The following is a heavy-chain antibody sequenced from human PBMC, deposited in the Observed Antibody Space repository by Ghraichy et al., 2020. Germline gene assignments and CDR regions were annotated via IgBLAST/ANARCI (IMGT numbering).Heavy chain of an antibody. D-gene: IGHD3-22*01. V-gene: IGHV3-23*01. CDR1: GFTFTNYA. Sequence: GESLNISCAASGFTFTNYAMSWVRQAPGKGLEWVSTISANGGNTYYADSVKGRFTISRDNSKNTFSLQMDSLRAEDTAIYYCAKEAFDYYDRSGHDYWGQGTLVTVSS. J-gene: IGHJ4*02. CDR2: ISANGGNT. CDR3: AKEAFDYYDRSGHDY.